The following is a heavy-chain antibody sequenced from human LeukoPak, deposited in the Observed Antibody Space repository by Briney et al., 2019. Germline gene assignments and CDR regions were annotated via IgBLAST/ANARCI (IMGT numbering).Heavy chain of an antibody. CDR2: IYTSGST. CDR1: GGSISSYY. Sequence: SVTLSLTCTVSGGSISSYYWSWIRQPAGKGLEWIGRIYTSGSTNYNPSLKSRVTMSVDSSKNQFSLKLSSVTAADTAVYYCARATGCSSTSCYNWFDPWGQGTLVTASS. CDR3: ARATGCSSTSCYNWFDP. J-gene: IGHJ5*02. V-gene: IGHV4-4*07. D-gene: IGHD2-2*01.